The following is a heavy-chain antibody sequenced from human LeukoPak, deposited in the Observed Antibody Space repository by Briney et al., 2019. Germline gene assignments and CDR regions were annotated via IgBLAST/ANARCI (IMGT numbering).Heavy chain of an antibody. D-gene: IGHD1-26*01. CDR1: GGSFSGYY. CDR3: ARETWELTQTAFDI. CDR2: INHSGST. Sequence: SETLSLTCAVYGGSFSGYYWSWIRQPPGKGLEWIGEINHSGSTNYNPSLKSRVTISVDTSKNQFSLKLSSVTAADTAVYYCARETWELTQTAFDIWGQGTMVTVSS. J-gene: IGHJ3*02. V-gene: IGHV4-34*01.